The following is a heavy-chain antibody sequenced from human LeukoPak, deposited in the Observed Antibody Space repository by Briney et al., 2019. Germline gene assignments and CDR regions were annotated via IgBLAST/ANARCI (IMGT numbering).Heavy chain of an antibody. CDR3: ARDRVVVTSYYFDY. J-gene: IGHJ4*02. V-gene: IGHV4-4*07. CDR2: IYTSGST. D-gene: IGHD3-22*01. CDR1: GGSISSYY. Sequence: SETLSLTCTVSGGSISSYYWSWIRQPAGKGLKWIGRIYTSGSTNYNPSLKSRVTMSVDTSKNQFSLKLSSVTAADTAVYYCARDRVVVTSYYFDYWGQGTLVTVSS.